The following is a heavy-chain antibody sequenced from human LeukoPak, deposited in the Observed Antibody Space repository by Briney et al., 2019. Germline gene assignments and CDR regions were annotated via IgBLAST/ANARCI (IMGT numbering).Heavy chain of an antibody. V-gene: IGHV3-74*01. CDR2: INSDGRST. J-gene: IGHJ4*02. CDR3: VRDLDLGGYSSFEY. CDR1: GFTFTSDW. Sequence: GGSLRLSCAASGFTFTSDWMHWVRQAPGKGLVWVSRINSDGRSTSYADSVKGRFTISRDNAKSTLYLQMNTLRAEDTAVYYCVRDLDLGGYSSFEYWGQGTLVTVSS. D-gene: IGHD4-23*01.